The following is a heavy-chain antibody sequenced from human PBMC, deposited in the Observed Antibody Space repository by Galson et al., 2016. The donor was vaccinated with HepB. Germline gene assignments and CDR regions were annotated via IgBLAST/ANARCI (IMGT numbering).Heavy chain of an antibody. CDR1: GLFFSTYN. J-gene: IGHJ4*02. V-gene: IGHV3-21*06. CDR3: ARDYGCWGSMYYFDY. Sequence: SLRLSCAASGLFFSTYNMNWVRQAPGKGLEWVSSISTPGSDLFYADSLKGRFTISRDNAKNSLYLEMTSLRPEDTAIYYCARDYGCWGSMYYFDYWGQGTLVTVSS. D-gene: IGHD3-16*01. CDR2: ISTPGSDL.